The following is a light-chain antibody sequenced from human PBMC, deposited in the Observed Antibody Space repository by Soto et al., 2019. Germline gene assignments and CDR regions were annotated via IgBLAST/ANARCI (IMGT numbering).Light chain of an antibody. Sequence: EIVLTQSPSTLSFSPGERATLSCRASQSVRINVAWYQQKNGQAPRLLVYGASTRASGIPDRFSGSGSGTEFTLTISSLQSEDFAVYYCQEYSKWPSRTFGPGTKVDIK. J-gene: IGKJ1*01. CDR3: QEYSKWPSRT. V-gene: IGKV3-15*01. CDR1: QSVRIN. CDR2: GAS.